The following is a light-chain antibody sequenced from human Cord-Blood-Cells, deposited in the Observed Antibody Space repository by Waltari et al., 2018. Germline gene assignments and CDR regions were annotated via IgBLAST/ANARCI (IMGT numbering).Light chain of an antibody. CDR2: GAS. CDR1: QSVSIN. V-gene: IGKV3-15*01. Sequence: DIVMMHSPVTLYLSSGDRATVSCRASQSVSINLAWYQQKPGQAPRLLIYGASTRATGIPARFSGSGSGTEFTLTISSLQSEDFAVYYWQQYNNWPRYTFGQGTKLEIK. CDR3: QQYNNWPRYT. J-gene: IGKJ2*01.